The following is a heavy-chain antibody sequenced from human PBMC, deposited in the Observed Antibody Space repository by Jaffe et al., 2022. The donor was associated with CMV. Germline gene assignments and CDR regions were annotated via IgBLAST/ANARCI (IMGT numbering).Heavy chain of an antibody. J-gene: IGHJ5*02. V-gene: IGHV1-18*04. CDR3: ARERDPFGVVIDWFDP. CDR1: GYRFISYG. D-gene: IGHD3-3*01. Sequence: QVRLVQSGAEVKKPGASVKVSCKASGYRFISYGISWVRQAPGQGLEWMGWISAYNGHTNYAQKFQGRVTMTTDTSTSTAYMELRSLRSDDTAVYYCARERDPFGVVIDWFDPWGQGTLVTVSS. CDR2: ISAYNGHT.